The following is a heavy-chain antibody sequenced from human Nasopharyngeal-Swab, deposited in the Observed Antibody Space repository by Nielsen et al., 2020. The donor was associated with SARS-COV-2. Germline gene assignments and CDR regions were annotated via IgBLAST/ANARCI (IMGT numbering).Heavy chain of an antibody. V-gene: IGHV3-23*01. CDR3: AKGGVSVYGDSYYFDF. D-gene: IGHD4-17*01. CDR1: GFTFDTFG. J-gene: IGHJ4*02. Sequence: GESLKISSAASGFTFDTFGMTWVRQAPGKGLEWVSRISGSGSGTYYADSVKGRFTISRDNSKNTLYLQMNSLRADDTAVYYCAKGGVSVYGDSYYFDFWGQGTLVTVSS. CDR2: ISGSGSGT.